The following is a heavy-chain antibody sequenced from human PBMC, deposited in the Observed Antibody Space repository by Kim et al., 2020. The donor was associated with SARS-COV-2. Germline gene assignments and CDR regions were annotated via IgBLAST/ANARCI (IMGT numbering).Heavy chain of an antibody. CDR3: ARGSGGWYWRGYFDL. D-gene: IGHD6-19*01. Sequence: GGSLRLSCAASGFTFSSYRMNWVRQAPGKGLEWVSSISSSSSYIYYADSVKGRCTISRDNAKNSLYLQMNSLRAEDTAVYYCARGSGGWYWRGYFDLWGRGTLVPVSS. CDR1: GFTFSSYR. J-gene: IGHJ2*01. CDR2: ISSSSSYI. V-gene: IGHV3-21*01.